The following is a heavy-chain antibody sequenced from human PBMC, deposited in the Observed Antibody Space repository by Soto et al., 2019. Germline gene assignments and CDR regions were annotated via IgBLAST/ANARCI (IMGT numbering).Heavy chain of an antibody. D-gene: IGHD3-10*01. Sequence: LSLTCTVSGGSISSYYWSWIRQPPGKGLEWIGYIYYSGSTNYNPSLKSRVTISVDTSKNQFSLKLSSVTAADTAVYYCARGTSHYYYGSGSYYNLYYFDYWGQGTLVTVSS. CDR3: ARGTSHYYYGSGSYYNLYYFDY. V-gene: IGHV4-59*01. CDR1: GGSISSYY. CDR2: IYYSGST. J-gene: IGHJ4*02.